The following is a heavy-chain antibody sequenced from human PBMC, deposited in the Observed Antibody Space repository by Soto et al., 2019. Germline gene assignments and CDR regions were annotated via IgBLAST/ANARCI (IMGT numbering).Heavy chain of an antibody. CDR3: ARAVTRRDPIIGVVTATHFDY. V-gene: IGHV4-30-2*01. Sequence: SETLSLTCAVSGGSISSGGYSWSWIRQPPGKGLEWIGYIYHSGSTYYNPSLKSRVTISVDRSKNQFSLKLSSVTAADTAVYYCARAVTRRDPIIGVVTATHFDYWGQGTLVTVSS. CDR2: IYHSGST. CDR1: GGSISSGGYS. D-gene: IGHD2-21*02. J-gene: IGHJ4*02.